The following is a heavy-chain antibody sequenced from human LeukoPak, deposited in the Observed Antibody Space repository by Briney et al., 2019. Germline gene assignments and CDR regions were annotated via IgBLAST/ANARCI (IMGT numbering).Heavy chain of an antibody. V-gene: IGHV1-2*02. J-gene: IGHJ4*02. CDR2: INPNSGGT. CDR3: AREGYCSGYSCYLVY. D-gene: IGHD2-15*01. CDR1: GYTFTGYY. Sequence: ASVKVSCKASGYTFTGYYMHWVRQAPGQGLEWMGWINPNSGGTNYAQKFQGRVTMTRDTSISTAYMELNRLRSDDTALYYCAREGYCSGYSCYLVYWGQGTLVTVSS.